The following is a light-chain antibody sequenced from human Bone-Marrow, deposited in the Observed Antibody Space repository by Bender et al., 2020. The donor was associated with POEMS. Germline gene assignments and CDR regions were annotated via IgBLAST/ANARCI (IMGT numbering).Light chain of an antibody. CDR3: SSYTSSSTLVV. J-gene: IGLJ2*01. V-gene: IGLV1-40*01. CDR1: SSNIGAHFD. CDR2: HNT. Sequence: QPALAQPASVSGAPGQRVTISCTGTSSNIGAHFDVHWYQQVPGSAPKLLIYHNTDRPSGVPDRFSGSKSGNTASLTISGLQAEDEADYYCSSYTSSSTLVVFGGGTKLTVL.